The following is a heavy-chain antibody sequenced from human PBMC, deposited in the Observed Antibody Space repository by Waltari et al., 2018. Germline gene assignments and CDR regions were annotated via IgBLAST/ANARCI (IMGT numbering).Heavy chain of an antibody. V-gene: IGHV1-69*02. J-gene: IGHJ4*02. Sequence: QVQLVQSGAEVKKPGSSVTVSCKASGGTFSSYTISWVRQVPGHGLEWMGRIIPILGLANYAQKFQGRVTITADKSTSTAYMELSSLRSEDTAVYYCARSSEVEMTTIGADYFDYWGQGTLVTVSS. D-gene: IGHD4-4*01. CDR1: GGTFSSYT. CDR2: IIPILGLA. CDR3: ARSSEVEMTTIGADYFDY.